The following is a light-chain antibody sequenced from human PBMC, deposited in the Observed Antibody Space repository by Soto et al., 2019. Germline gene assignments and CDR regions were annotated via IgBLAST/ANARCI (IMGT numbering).Light chain of an antibody. J-gene: IGLJ2*01. CDR3: AAWDDSLNGVI. CDR1: SSNIGTYS. V-gene: IGLV1-44*01. Sequence: QSVLTQPPLASGTPGQRVTISCSGSSSNIGTYSVHWYQHLPGTAPKLLIYDNNKRPSGVPDRFSGSKSGTSASLAITGLQSEDEADYYCAAWDDSLNGVIFGGGTKLTVL. CDR2: DNN.